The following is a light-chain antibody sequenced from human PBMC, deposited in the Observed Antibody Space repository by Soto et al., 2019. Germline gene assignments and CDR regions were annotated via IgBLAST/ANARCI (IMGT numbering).Light chain of an antibody. Sequence: EIVLTQSPCTLSLSPGERATLSCRASQSVSNNYLAWYQQKSGQAPRLLIYGVSSRATGIPDRFSGSGSGTDFTLTINRLEPEDFAVYYCQQYGSSPATFGQGTKVDIK. CDR3: QQYGSSPAT. CDR1: QSVSNNY. J-gene: IGKJ1*01. CDR2: GVS. V-gene: IGKV3-20*01.